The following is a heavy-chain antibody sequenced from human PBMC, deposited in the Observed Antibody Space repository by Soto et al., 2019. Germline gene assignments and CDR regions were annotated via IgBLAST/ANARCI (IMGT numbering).Heavy chain of an antibody. Sequence: KASETLSLTCAVYGGSFSGYYWSWIRQPPGKGLEWIGEINHSGSTNYNPSLKSRVTISVDTSKNQFSLKLSSVTAADTAVYYCASLPVAATPRVVGNYYYGMDVWGQGTTVTVSS. D-gene: IGHD2-15*01. CDR2: INHSGST. CDR3: ASLPVAATPRVVGNYYYGMDV. V-gene: IGHV4-34*01. CDR1: GGSFSGYY. J-gene: IGHJ6*02.